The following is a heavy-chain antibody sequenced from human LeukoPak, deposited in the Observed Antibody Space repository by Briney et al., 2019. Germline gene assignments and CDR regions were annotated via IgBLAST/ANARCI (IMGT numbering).Heavy chain of an antibody. CDR3: ARGADFDYRKVYYFDY. Sequence: PSETLSLTCTVSGGPITTYYWSWIRQPPGKGLEWIGYISSIGGTNYNPSLKSRITISLDTPKNQFSLTVASVTTADTAVYYCARGADFDYRKVYYFDYWGQGALVSVSS. V-gene: IGHV4-59*01. D-gene: IGHD3-9*01. CDR1: GGPITTYY. J-gene: IGHJ4*02. CDR2: ISSIGGT.